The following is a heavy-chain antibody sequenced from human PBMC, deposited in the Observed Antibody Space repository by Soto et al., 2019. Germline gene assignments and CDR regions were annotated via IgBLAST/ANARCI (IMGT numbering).Heavy chain of an antibody. D-gene: IGHD2-21*01. J-gene: IGHJ4*02. CDR2: IYTDGGT. V-gene: IGHV3-66*01. CDR3: ARAEVEMPTP. CDR1: GFTVSSNY. Sequence: EVQLVESGGGLVQPGGFVRLSCAASGFTVSSNYMIWVRQAPGKGLEWISVIYTDGGTKYADSVKGRFTISRDTSRNTEYLYMDSLRVEDTAVYYCARAEVEMPTPGGQGTLVTVSP.